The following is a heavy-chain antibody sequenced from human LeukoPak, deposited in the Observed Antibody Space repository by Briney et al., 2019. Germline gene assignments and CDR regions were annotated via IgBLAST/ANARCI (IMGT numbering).Heavy chain of an antibody. CDR2: IIPIFGTA. CDR3: ASGKGVRIYYFDY. CDR1: GGTISSYA. Sequence: ASVKLSCTASGGTISSYAISWVRQAPGQGLEWMGGIIPIFGTANYAQKFQGRVTITADESTSTAYMELSSLRSEDTAVYYCASGKGVRIYYFDYWGQGTLVTVSS. V-gene: IGHV1-69*01. J-gene: IGHJ4*02. D-gene: IGHD3-10*01.